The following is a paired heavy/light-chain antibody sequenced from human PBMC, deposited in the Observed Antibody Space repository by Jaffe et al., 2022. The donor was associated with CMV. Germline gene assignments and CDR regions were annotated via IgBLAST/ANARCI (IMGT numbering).Heavy chain of an antibody. V-gene: IGHV2-70*01. J-gene: IGHJ4*02. CDR1: GFSLTTRQTC. D-gene: IGHD5-12*01. CDR3: ARATPDIDGYYFDY. Sequence: QVTLRESGPALVKPSQTLTLTCSFSGFSLTTRQTCVSWIRQPPGKALEWLALIDWDDDKFYSTSLKTRLTISRDLSKNQVVLTMTNVDPVDSATYYCARATPDIDGYYFDYWGQGTLVTVSS. CDR2: IDWDDDK.
Light chain of an antibody. CDR1: SSNIGSNA. V-gene: IGLV1-44*01. CDR2: SDN. J-gene: IGLJ2*01. CDR3: AAWDDTLGAEF. Sequence: QSVLTQPPSASGTPGQRVTISCSGSSSNIGSNAVNWYQQLPGTAPKLLIFSDNERPSGVPDRFSGSKSATSASLAISGLQSEDEADYYCAAWDDTLGAEFFGGGTKLTVL.